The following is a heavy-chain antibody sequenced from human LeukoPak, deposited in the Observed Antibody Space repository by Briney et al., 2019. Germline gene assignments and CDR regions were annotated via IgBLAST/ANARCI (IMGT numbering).Heavy chain of an antibody. D-gene: IGHD1-26*01. Sequence: SGGSLRLSCAASGFTFSSYEMNWVRQAPRKGLEWVSYISSSSSTIYYSDSVKGRFTISRDNAKNSLYLQMNSLRAEDTAVYYCARDVLIVGVDYWGQGTLVTVSS. V-gene: IGHV3-48*01. J-gene: IGHJ4*02. CDR2: ISSSSSTI. CDR1: GFTFSSYE. CDR3: ARDVLIVGVDY.